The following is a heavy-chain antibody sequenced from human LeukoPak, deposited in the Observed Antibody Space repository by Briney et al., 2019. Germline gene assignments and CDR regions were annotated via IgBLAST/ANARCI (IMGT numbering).Heavy chain of an antibody. CDR2: ISYDGSNK. CDR1: GFTFSSYA. V-gene: IGHV3-30-3*01. Sequence: GGSLRLSCAASGFTFSSYAMHWVRQAPGKGLEWVAVISYDGSNKYYADSVKGRFTISRDNSKNTLYLQMNSLRAEDTAVYYCARHMTPEYYYGMDVWGQGTTVTVSS. CDR3: ARHMTPEYYYGMDV. J-gene: IGHJ6*02. D-gene: IGHD2-15*01.